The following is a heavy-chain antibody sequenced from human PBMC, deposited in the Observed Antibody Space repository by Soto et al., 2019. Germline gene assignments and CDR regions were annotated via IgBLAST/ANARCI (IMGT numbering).Heavy chain of an antibody. CDR1: GRSFSGYY. CDR3: ARVSGIYYYGMDV. J-gene: IGHJ6*02. D-gene: IGHD3-10*01. Sequence: PSATLSLTCAVLGRSFSGYYWSWIRQPPGKGLEWIGEINHSGSTNYNPSLKSRVTISVDTSKNQFSLKLSSVTAADTAVYYCARVSGIYYYGMDVWGQGTTVT. V-gene: IGHV4-34*01. CDR2: INHSGST.